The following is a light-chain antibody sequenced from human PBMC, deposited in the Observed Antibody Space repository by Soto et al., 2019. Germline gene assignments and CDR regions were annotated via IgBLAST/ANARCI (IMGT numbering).Light chain of an antibody. Sequence: QSALTQPASVSGSPGQSITITCTGTSSDIGASNYVSWYQQQPDKAPKLIIYDVNYRPSGISCRFSGSKSANTASLTISGLHAEDEAEYFCSSYALFGGGTKLTVL. J-gene: IGLJ3*02. CDR3: SSYAL. CDR1: SSDIGASNY. V-gene: IGLV2-14*01. CDR2: DVN.